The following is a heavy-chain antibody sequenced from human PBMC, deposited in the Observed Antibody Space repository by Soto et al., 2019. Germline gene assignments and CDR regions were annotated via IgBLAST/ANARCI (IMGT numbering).Heavy chain of an antibody. CDR1: GFTLSSYA. J-gene: IGHJ6*02. V-gene: IGHV3-23*01. Sequence: EVQLLESGGGLVQPGGSLRLSCAASGFTLSSYAMSWVRQAPGKGLEWVSGISGSGGSTYYADSVKGRFTISRDSSKNTLYLQMISRRAEDTAVYDCAKGYCRSSSSEKLSPFCVKYYYNGIDVWGQGTTVTVSS. CDR3: AKGYCRSSSSEKLSPFCVKYYYNGIDV. CDR2: ISGSGGST. D-gene: IGHD2-2*01.